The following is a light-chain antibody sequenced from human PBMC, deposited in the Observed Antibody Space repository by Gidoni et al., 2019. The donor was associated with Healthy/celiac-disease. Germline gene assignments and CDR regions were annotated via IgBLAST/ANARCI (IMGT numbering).Light chain of an antibody. CDR3: QQYYSYFWT. Sequence: NQTTQSPSSLSASVGDRVTITCRASQSISSCLAWYQQKPGKAPKLLIYDASSLESGVPSRFSGSGSGTDFTLTISSLQPEDFATYYCQQYYSYFWTFGQGTKVEIK. CDR2: DAS. CDR1: QSISSC. V-gene: IGKV1-39*01. J-gene: IGKJ1*01.